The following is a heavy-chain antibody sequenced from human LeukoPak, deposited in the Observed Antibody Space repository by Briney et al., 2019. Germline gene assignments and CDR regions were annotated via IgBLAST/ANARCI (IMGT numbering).Heavy chain of an antibody. CDR3: ARADSVPAGDYHYWYMDV. V-gene: IGHV1-2*02. J-gene: IGHJ6*03. D-gene: IGHD2-2*01. CDR1: GFTLTGYY. Sequence: ASVKVSCKASGFTLTGYYMHWVRQDPRQGLQWMGWIKPNSGDTNYAQKFQGRVTMTRDTSFSTVYMELSSLRSDDTAVYYCARADSVPAGDYHYWYMDVWGKGTTVTVSS. CDR2: IKPNSGDT.